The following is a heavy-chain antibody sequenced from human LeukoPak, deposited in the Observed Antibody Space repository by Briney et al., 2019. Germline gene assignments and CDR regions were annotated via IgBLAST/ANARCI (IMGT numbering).Heavy chain of an antibody. Sequence: ASVKVSCKASGYTFTGYYMHWVRQAPGQGLEWMGWINPNSGGTNYAQKFQGRVTMTRDTSISTAYMELSRLRSDDTAVYYCARVLSNYYDNWFDPWGQGTLVTVSS. V-gene: IGHV1-2*02. D-gene: IGHD3-22*01. CDR1: GYTFTGYY. CDR2: INPNSGGT. CDR3: ARVLSNYYDNWFDP. J-gene: IGHJ5*02.